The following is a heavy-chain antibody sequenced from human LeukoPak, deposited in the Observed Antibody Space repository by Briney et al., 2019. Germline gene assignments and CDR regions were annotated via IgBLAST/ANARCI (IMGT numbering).Heavy chain of an antibody. Sequence: SETLSPTCTVSGGSISSYYWSWIRQPAGKGLEWIGRIYTSGSTNYNPSLKSRVTMSVDTSKNQFSLKLSSVTAADTAVYYCARARLSSSSTPSLYYYYMDVWGKGTTVTVSS. CDR2: IYTSGST. V-gene: IGHV4-4*07. D-gene: IGHD6-6*01. CDR3: ARARLSSSSTPSLYYYYMDV. CDR1: GGSISSYY. J-gene: IGHJ6*03.